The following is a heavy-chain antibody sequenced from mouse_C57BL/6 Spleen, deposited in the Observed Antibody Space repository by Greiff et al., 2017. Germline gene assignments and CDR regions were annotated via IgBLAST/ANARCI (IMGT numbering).Heavy chain of an antibody. J-gene: IGHJ2*01. CDR2: IYYSGTI. CDR3: ARDPQLGYFDY. V-gene: IGHV3-5*01. CDR1: GISITTGNYR. D-gene: IGHD4-1*02. Sequence: VQLQQSGPGLVKPSQTVFLTCTVTGISITTGNYRWSWIRQFPGNKLEWIGYIYYSGTITYNPSLTSRTTITRDTPKTQFFLEMNSLTAEDTATYYCARDPQLGYFDYWGQGTTLTVSS.